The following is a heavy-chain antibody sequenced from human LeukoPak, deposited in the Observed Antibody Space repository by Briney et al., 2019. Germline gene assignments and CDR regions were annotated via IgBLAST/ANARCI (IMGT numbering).Heavy chain of an antibody. Sequence: GGSLRLSCAASGFTFSSYAMNWVRQAPGKVLEWVANIKEDGSEKYYVDSVKGRFTISRDNAKNSLYLQMNSLRVEDTAMYYCTRRGWFGELFPANFWGQGTLVTVSS. CDR1: GFTFSSYA. D-gene: IGHD3-10*01. J-gene: IGHJ4*02. CDR2: IKEDGSEK. CDR3: TRRGWFGELFPANF. V-gene: IGHV3-7*01.